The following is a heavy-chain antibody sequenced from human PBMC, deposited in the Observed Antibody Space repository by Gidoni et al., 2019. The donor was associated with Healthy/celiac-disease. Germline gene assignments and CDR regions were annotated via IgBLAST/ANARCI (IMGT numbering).Heavy chain of an antibody. V-gene: IGHV3-23*01. CDR2: ISGSGGST. CDR1: GFTFSSYA. D-gene: IGHD6-19*01. J-gene: IGHJ4*02. CDR3: AKDLTDSSGWYWADPYFDY. Sequence: EVQLLESGGGLVQPGGSLRLSCAASGFTFSSYAMSWVRQAPGKGLEWVSAISGSGGSTYYADSVKGRFTISRDNSKNTLYLQMNSLRAEDTAVYYCAKDLTDSSGWYWADPYFDYWGQGTLVTVSS.